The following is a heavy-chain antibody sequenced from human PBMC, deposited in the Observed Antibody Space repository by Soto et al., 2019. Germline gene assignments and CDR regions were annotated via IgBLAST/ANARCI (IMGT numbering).Heavy chain of an antibody. CDR2: IYYSGST. Sequence: SLTCTVSGGSVSSGSYYWSWIRQPPGKGLEWIGYIYYSGSTNYNPSLKSRVTISVDTSKNQFSLKLSSVTAADTAVYYCARALTRDGYNDYYFDYWGQGTLVTVSS. CDR1: GGSVSSGSYY. V-gene: IGHV4-61*01. CDR3: ARALTRDGYNDYYFDY. D-gene: IGHD5-12*01. J-gene: IGHJ4*02.